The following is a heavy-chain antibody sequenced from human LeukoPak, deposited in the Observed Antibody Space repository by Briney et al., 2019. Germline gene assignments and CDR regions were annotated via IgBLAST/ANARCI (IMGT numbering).Heavy chain of an antibody. CDR1: GFTVSSNY. CDR2: IYSGGST. J-gene: IGHJ4*02. CDR3: AKGDRSYGPDYFDY. V-gene: IGHV3-53*01. D-gene: IGHD5-18*01. Sequence: GGSLRLSCAASGFTVSSNYMSWVRQAPGKGLEWVSVIYSGGSTYYADSVKGRFTISRDNSKNTLYLQMNSLRAEDTAVYYCAKGDRSYGPDYFDYWGREPWSPSPQ.